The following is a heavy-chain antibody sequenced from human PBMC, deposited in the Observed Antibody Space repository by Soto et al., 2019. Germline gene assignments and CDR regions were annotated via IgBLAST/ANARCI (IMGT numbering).Heavy chain of an antibody. D-gene: IGHD2-21*02. V-gene: IGHV4-4*02. CDR3: AREIVTAGGNNYFDP. J-gene: IGHJ5*02. CDR1: GGTVASSHW. Sequence: SETLSLTCGVSGGTVASSHWWGWVRQSPGRGLEWIGNVYHTGDTNFNPSLQSRVTFSVDKSNNQFSLRLTSVTAADTAVYFCAREIVTAGGNNYFDPWGPGTLVTVSS. CDR2: VYHTGDT.